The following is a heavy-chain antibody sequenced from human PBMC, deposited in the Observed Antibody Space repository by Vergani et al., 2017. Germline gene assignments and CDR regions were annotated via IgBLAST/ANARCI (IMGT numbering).Heavy chain of an antibody. CDR1: GATFRSNT. D-gene: IGHD2-21*02. J-gene: IGHJ6*02. CDR2: IIPVLGKT. Sequence: QVQLVQSGAEVKKPGSSVKVSCKASGATFRSNTISWVRQVPGQGLECMGRIIPVLGKTKYAQDFQGRLTLTADTSTSTAYMELTSLRSQDTAVYYCARDPRGYGGDPEDYYYGMDVWGQGTTVTVSS. V-gene: IGHV1-69*08. CDR3: ARDPRGYGGDPEDYYYGMDV.